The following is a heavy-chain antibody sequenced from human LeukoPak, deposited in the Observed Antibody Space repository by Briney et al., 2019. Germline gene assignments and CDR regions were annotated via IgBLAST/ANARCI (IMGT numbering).Heavy chain of an antibody. CDR2: IIPIFGTA. V-gene: IGHV1-69*13. D-gene: IGHD2-2*01. CDR3: ARGSWGPYCSSTSCYGWDYYYYYMDV. Sequence: SVKVSCKASGGTFSSYAISWVRQAPGQGLEWMGGIIPIFGTANYAQKFQGRVTITAAESTGTAYMELSRLRSEDTAVYYCARGSWGPYCSSTSCYGWDYYYYYMDVWGKGTTVTVSS. CDR1: GGTFSSYA. J-gene: IGHJ6*03.